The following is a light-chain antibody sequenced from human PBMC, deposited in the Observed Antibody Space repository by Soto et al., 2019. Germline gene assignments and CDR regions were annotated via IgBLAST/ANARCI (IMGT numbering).Light chain of an antibody. CDR1: QSVSSY. J-gene: IGKJ4*01. CDR2: DAS. Sequence: EIVLTQSPATLSLSPGERATLSCRASQSVSSYLAWYQQKPGQAPSLLIYDASSRATGIPARFSGSGSRTDFTLTISSLEPEDFALYYCQHRSYSQLTFGGGTKLLIK. V-gene: IGKV3-11*01. CDR3: QHRSYSQLT.